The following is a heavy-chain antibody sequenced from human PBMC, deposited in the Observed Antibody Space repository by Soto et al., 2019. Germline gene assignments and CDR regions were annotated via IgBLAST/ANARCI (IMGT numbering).Heavy chain of an antibody. CDR1: GFTFSTYG. Sequence: QVPLVESGGGVVQPGRSLRLSCAASGFTFSTYGMHWVRQAPGKGLEWVAVISYDGVNKYYADSVKGRFTISRDNSKNTLDLQMNSLRAEDTAVYYCARSVYNWNDGFFDYWGQGTLVTVSS. D-gene: IGHD1-1*01. CDR2: ISYDGVNK. J-gene: IGHJ4*02. V-gene: IGHV3-30*03. CDR3: ARSVYNWNDGFFDY.